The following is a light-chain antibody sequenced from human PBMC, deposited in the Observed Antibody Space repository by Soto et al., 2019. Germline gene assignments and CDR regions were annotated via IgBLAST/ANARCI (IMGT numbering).Light chain of an antibody. V-gene: IGKV2-28*01. Sequence: DIVITQTPLSLPVTPVDPASISCRSSQILLHSKGYNYLDWYLQKPGQSPQLLIFLGSNRASGVPDRFSGSGSGTDFTLKISRVEAEDVGVYYCMQALQTPWTFGQGTKVDIK. CDR2: LGS. CDR3: MQALQTPWT. CDR1: QILLHSKGYNY. J-gene: IGKJ1*01.